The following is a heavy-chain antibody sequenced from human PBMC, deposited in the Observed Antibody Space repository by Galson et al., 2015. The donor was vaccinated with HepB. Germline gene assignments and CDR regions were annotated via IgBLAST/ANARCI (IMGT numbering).Heavy chain of an antibody. J-gene: IGHJ4*02. Sequence: SLRLSCAASGFTFSSYAMSWVRQAPGKGLEWVSTISGSGYITYYADSVKGRFTISRDNSKNTLYLQMNSLRGEDTAVYYCAKDQAFAGYSYGYDYWGQGTLVTVSS. CDR1: GFTFSSYA. CDR3: AKDQAFAGYSYGYDY. D-gene: IGHD5-18*01. V-gene: IGHV3-23*01. CDR2: ISGSGYIT.